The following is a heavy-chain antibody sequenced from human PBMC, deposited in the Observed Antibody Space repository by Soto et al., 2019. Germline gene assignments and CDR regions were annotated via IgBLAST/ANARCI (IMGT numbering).Heavy chain of an antibody. J-gene: IGHJ3*02. CDR2: ISGDSSDT. D-gene: IGHD6-13*01. V-gene: IGHV3-11*03. CDR1: GFTVSGNY. Sequence: QVQLLESGGGLVKPGGCLRLSCAASGFTVSGNYMGWIRQPPGKGLEWISYISGDSSDTEHADSVKGRFTISRDNAKNSLYLQMNSLRAEDTAVYFCATGQQVRMGDIWGQGTMVTVSS. CDR3: ATGQQVRMGDI.